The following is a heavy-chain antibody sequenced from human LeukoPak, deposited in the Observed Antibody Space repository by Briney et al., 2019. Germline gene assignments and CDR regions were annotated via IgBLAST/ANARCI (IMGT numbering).Heavy chain of an antibody. Sequence: GGSLRLSCAASGFTFSNAWMSWVRQAPGKGLEWVGRIKSKTDGGTTDYAAPVKGRFTISRDDSKNTLYLQMNSLKTEDTAVYYCTTDAIRDEYYDFWSGYYTHDAFDIWGQGTMVTVSS. J-gene: IGHJ3*02. CDR2: IKSKTDGGTT. V-gene: IGHV3-15*01. CDR1: GFTFSNAW. CDR3: TTDAIRDEYYDFWSGYYTHDAFDI. D-gene: IGHD3-3*01.